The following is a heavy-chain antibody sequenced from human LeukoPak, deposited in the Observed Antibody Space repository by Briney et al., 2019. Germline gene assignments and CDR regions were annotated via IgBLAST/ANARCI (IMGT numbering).Heavy chain of an antibody. J-gene: IGHJ3*02. CDR2: ISYDGSNK. D-gene: IGHD2/OR15-2a*01. Sequence: GRSLRLSCAASGFTFSSYAMRWVRQAPGKGREWVAVISYDGSNKYYADSVKGRFTISRDNSKNTPYLQMNSLRAEDTAVYYCARENRAGAFDIWGQGTMVTVSS. V-gene: IGHV3-30*04. CDR1: GFTFSSYA. CDR3: ARENRAGAFDI.